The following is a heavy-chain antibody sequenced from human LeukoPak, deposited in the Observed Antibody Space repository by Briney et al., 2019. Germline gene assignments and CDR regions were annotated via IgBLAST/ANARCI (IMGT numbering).Heavy chain of an antibody. D-gene: IGHD3-3*01. V-gene: IGHV3-9*01. CDR1: GFTFDDYA. Sequence: GGSLRLSCAASGFTFDDYAMHWVRQAPGKGLEWVSGISWNSGSTYYADSVKGRFTISRDNSKNTLYLQMNSLRAEDTAVYYCARGARFTIFGKSGAFDIWGQGTMVTVSS. J-gene: IGHJ3*02. CDR3: ARGARFTIFGKSGAFDI. CDR2: ISWNSGST.